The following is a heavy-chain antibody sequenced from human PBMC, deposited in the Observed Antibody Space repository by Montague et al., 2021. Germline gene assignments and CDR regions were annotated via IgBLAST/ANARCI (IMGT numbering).Heavy chain of an antibody. V-gene: IGHV4-59*01. CDR1: GDSINGWY. CDR3: ARQGFYESGGFFI. Sequence: SETLSLTCSVSGDSINGWYWSWIRQPPGKGLERICSVFYSGATNYNPSLKSRVTMSADTSKNQVSLKVNSVTAADTAVYYCARQGFYESGGFFIWGLGTLVTVSS. CDR2: VFYSGAT. J-gene: IGHJ4*02. D-gene: IGHD3-22*01.